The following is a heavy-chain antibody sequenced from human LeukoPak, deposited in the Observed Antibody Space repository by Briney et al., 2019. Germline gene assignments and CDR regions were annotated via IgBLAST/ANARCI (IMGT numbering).Heavy chain of an antibody. CDR2: FYASGTT. Sequence: SETLPLTCIMSGGSINNYYWSWIRQPAGKGPEWIGRFYASGTTYYNPALNSRAAVSMDMSKNHFSLKLTSVTAADTAVYYCARSALSGFDIWGQGTMVTVSS. CDR1: GGSINNYY. D-gene: IGHD3-9*01. CDR3: ARSALSGFDI. J-gene: IGHJ3*02. V-gene: IGHV4-4*07.